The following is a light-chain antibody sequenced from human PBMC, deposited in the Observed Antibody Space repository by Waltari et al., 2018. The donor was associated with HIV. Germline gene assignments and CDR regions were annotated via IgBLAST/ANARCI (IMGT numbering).Light chain of an antibody. V-gene: IGLV1-40*01. CDR3: QSYDSSLSGLWV. J-gene: IGLJ3*02. CDR2: GDT. Sequence: SILTQPPSVSGPPGQWVTISRIGHSPNIGAGYAAHWYRHVPGTAPKLVLYGDTIRPSGIPDRFSGSKSGNSASLDITGLQADDEADYYCQSYDSSLSGLWVFGGGTKLTVL. CDR1: SPNIGAGYA.